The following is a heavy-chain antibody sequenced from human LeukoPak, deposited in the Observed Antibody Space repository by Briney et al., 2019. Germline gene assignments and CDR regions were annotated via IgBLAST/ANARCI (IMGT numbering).Heavy chain of an antibody. CDR2: ISSSGRTI. D-gene: IGHD5-24*01. J-gene: IGHJ4*02. V-gene: IGHV3-11*04. CDR1: GFTFSGYY. CDR3: TRHHTDGYNFWY. Sequence: GGSLRLSCAASGFTFSGYYMSWVRQAPGKGLGWLSYISSSGRTIYYADSVKGRFTVSRDNAQNSLYLQMYSLRAEDTAVYYCTRHHTDGYNFWYWGPGALVTVSS.